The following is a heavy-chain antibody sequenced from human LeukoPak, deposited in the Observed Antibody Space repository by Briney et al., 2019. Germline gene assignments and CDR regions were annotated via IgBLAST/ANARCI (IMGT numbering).Heavy chain of an antibody. D-gene: IGHD6-13*01. CDR1: GYTFTSYA. CDR2: INAGNGNT. V-gene: IGHV1-3*01. CDR3: SCIAAAGTKYNFDY. Sequence: GASVKVSCKASGYTFTSYAMHWVRQAPGQRLEWMGWINAGNGNTKYSQKFQGRVTITRDTSASTAYMELSSLRSGDTAVYYCSCIAAAGTKYNFDYWGQGTLVTVSS. J-gene: IGHJ4*02.